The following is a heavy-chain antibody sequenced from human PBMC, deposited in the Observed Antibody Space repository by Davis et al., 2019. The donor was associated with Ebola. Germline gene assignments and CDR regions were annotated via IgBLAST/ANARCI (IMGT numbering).Heavy chain of an antibody. Sequence: PSETLSLTCTVSGGSISSYYWSWIRQPPGKGLEWIGYIYHSGSTYYNPSLKSRVTISVDRSKNQFSLKLSSVTAADTAVYYCARADSSGYYPDYWGQGTLVTVSS. V-gene: IGHV4-59*12. J-gene: IGHJ4*02. CDR3: ARADSSGYYPDY. CDR2: IYHSGST. CDR1: GGSISSYY. D-gene: IGHD3-22*01.